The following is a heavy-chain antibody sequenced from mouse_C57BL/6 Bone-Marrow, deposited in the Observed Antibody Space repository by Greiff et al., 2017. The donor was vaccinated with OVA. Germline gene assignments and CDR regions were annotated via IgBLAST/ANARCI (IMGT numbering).Heavy chain of an antibody. CDR2: ISSGGSYT. V-gene: IGHV5-6*02. J-gene: IGHJ3*01. CDR1: GFTFSSYG. D-gene: IGHD2-4*01. Sequence: EVKLEESGGDLVKPGGSLKLSCAASGFTFSSYGMSWVRQTPDKRLEWVATISSGGSYTYYPDSVKGRFTSSRDNAKNTLYLQMSSLKSEDTAMYYCARQGLPWFAYWGQGTLVTVSA. CDR3: ARQGLPWFAY.